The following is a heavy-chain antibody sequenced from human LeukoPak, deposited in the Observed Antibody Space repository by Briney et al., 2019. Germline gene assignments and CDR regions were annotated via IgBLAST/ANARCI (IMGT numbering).Heavy chain of an antibody. CDR3: AQEKIFGVGHGY. J-gene: IGHJ4*02. V-gene: IGHV4-59*12. Sequence: NTSETLSLTCTVSGGSISSYYWSWIRQPPGKGLEWIGYIYYSGSTNYNPSLKSRVTISVDTSKNQFSLKLSSVTAADTAVYYCAQEKIFGVGHGYWGQGTLVTVSS. CDR2: IYYSGST. CDR1: GGSISSYY. D-gene: IGHD3-3*01.